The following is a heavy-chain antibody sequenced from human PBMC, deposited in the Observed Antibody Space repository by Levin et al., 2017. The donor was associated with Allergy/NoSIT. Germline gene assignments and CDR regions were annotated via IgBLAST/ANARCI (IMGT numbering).Heavy chain of an antibody. V-gene: IGHV1-8*01. J-gene: IGHJ5*02. CDR1: GYTFTNYD. CDR3: ARGYGSGSQGWFDP. Sequence: ASVKVSWKASGYTFTNYDVNWVRQATGQGLEWMGWVHPDRGSTGYAQKFQGRVTFTRNTSTSTAYMELNSLTSEDTAVYYCARGYGSGSQGWFDPWGQGTLVIVSS. CDR2: VHPDRGST. D-gene: IGHD3-10*01.